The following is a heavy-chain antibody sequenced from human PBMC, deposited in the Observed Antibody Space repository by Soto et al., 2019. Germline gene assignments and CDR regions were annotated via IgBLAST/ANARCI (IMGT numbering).Heavy chain of an antibody. V-gene: IGHV4-59*08. CDR2: IYYSGST. CDR3: ARHEGAVVDDYYYYYMDV. Sequence: SETLSLTCTVSGGSLSSYYWSWIRQPPGKGLEWIGYIYYSGSTNYNPSLKSRVTISVDTSKNQFSLKLSSVTAADTAVYYCARHEGAVVDDYYYYYMDVWGKGTTVTVSS. J-gene: IGHJ6*03. CDR1: GGSLSSYY. D-gene: IGHD2-15*01.